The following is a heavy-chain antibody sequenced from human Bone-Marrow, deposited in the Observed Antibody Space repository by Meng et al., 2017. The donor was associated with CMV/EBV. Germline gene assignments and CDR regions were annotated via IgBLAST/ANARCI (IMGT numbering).Heavy chain of an antibody. CDR1: GFTFSSYG. D-gene: IGHD2-2*01. J-gene: IGHJ4*02. V-gene: IGHV3-30*02. Sequence: GGSLRLSCAASGFTFSSYGMHWVRQAPGKGLEWVAFIRYDGSNKYYADSVKGRFTISRDNSKNTLYLQMNSLRAEDTAVYYCARTHCSSTSCYLYFDYWGQGTLVTVYS. CDR2: IRYDGSNK. CDR3: ARTHCSSTSCYLYFDY.